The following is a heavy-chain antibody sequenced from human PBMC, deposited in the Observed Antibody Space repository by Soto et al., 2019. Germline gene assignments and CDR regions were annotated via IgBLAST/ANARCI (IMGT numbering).Heavy chain of an antibody. CDR2: INPSGGST. J-gene: IGHJ4*02. D-gene: IGHD2-2*01. CDR1: GDTFTSYC. Sequence: ASVKVSCKASGDTFTSYCMHWVRQAPGQGLDWVGIINPSGGSTSYAQKFQGRVTMTRDTSKSTVYMELSSLRSEDTAVYYCARDPLGDCSSTSCPQWLDYWGQGTLVTVSS. CDR3: ARDPLGDCSSTSCPQWLDY. V-gene: IGHV1-46*01.